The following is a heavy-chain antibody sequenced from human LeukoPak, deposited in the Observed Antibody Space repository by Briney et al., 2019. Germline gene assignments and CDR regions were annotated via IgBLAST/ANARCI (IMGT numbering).Heavy chain of an antibody. J-gene: IGHJ4*02. CDR2: TYPGDSDT. CDR1: GYSFTSYW. D-gene: IGHD6-13*01. CDR3: ARGRRTGYSSSWYYFDY. Sequence: GESLKISCKGSGYSFTSYWIGWVRQMPGKGLEWMGITYPGDSDTRYSPSFQGQVTISADKSISTAYLQWSSLKASDTAMYYCARGRRTGYSSSWYYFDYWGQGTLVTVSS. V-gene: IGHV5-51*01.